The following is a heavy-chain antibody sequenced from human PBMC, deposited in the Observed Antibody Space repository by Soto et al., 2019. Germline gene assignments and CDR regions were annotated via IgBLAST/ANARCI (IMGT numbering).Heavy chain of an antibody. V-gene: IGHV3-23*01. CDR1: GFTFSSYA. J-gene: IGHJ5*02. CDR2: ISASGENT. CDR3: AGAGYCSSTSCYWFDP. Sequence: GGSLRLSCAASGFTFSSYAMSWVRQAPGKGLEWVSAISASGENTYYADSVKGRFSISRDSSKNTLYLQMNTLRAEDTAVYYCAGAGYCSSTSCYWFDPWGQGTLVTVSS. D-gene: IGHD2-2*01.